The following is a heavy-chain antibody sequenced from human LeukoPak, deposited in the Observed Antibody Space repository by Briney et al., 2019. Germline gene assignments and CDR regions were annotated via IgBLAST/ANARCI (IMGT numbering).Heavy chain of an antibody. CDR1: GGSISSYY. CDR3: ARHALDFWNGYYFDY. D-gene: IGHD3/OR15-3a*01. J-gene: IGHJ4*02. Sequence: PSETLSLTCTVSGGSISSYYWSWIRQPPGKGLEWIGYIYYSGSTNYNPSLKSRVTISVDTSKNQFSLKLSSVTAADTAVYYCARHALDFWNGYYFDYWGQGTLVTVSS. V-gene: IGHV4-59*08. CDR2: IYYSGST.